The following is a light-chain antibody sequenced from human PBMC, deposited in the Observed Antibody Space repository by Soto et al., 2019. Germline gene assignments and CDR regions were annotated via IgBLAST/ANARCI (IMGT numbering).Light chain of an antibody. CDR1: NSDVGSYNF. V-gene: IGLV2-8*01. J-gene: IGLJ1*01. Sequence: QSVLTQPPSASGSPGQSVTISCTGANSDVGSYNFVSWYQQHPGKAPKLMIYGVSKRPSGAPVRFSGSKSGNTASLTVSGLQAEDEADYYCSSYAGTNTRYLFGSGTKVTVL. CDR3: SSYAGTNTRYL. CDR2: GVS.